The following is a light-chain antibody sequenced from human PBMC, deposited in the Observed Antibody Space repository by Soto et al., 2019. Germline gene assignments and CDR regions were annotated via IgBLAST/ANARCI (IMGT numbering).Light chain of an antibody. Sequence: XSACVGDRVTITCRASQNISSYLNWYQQKPGKAPKLLIYAASSLQSGVPSRFSGSGSGTDFTLTISSLQPEDFATYYCQQSYSTRWTFGQGTKVEIK. CDR1: QNISSY. CDR3: QQSYSTRWT. CDR2: AAS. J-gene: IGKJ1*01. V-gene: IGKV1-39*01.